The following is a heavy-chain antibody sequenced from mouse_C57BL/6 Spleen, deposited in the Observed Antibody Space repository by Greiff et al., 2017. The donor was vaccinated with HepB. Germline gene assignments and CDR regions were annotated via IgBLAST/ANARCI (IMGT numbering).Heavy chain of an antibody. D-gene: IGHD1-1*01. V-gene: IGHV1-19*01. Sequence: VQLQQSGPVLVKPGASVKMSCKASGYTFTDYYMNWVKQSHGKSLEWIGVINPYNGGTSYNQKFKGKATLTVDKSSSTAYMELNSLTSEDSAVYYCARFDYYGSSDFDYWGQGTTLTVSS. CDR2: INPYNGGT. CDR1: GYTFTDYY. CDR3: ARFDYYGSSDFDY. J-gene: IGHJ2*01.